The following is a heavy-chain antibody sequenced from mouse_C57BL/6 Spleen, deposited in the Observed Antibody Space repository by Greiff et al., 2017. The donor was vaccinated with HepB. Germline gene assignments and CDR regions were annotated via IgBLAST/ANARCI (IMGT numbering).Heavy chain of an antibody. CDR3: ARVWDGTMDY. V-gene: IGHV5-17*01. Sequence: DVKLVESGGGLVKPGGSLKLSCAASGFTFSDYGMHWVRQAPEKGLEWVAYISSGSSTIYYADTVKGRFTISRDKSKNTLFLQMTSLRSEDTAMYYCARVWDGTMDYWGQGTSVTVSS. D-gene: IGHD4-1*01. CDR1: GFTFSDYG. CDR2: ISSGSSTI. J-gene: IGHJ4*01.